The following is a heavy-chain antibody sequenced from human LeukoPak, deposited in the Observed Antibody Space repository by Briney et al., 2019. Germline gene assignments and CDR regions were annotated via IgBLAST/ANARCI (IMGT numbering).Heavy chain of an antibody. Sequence: GGSLRLSCAVSGFTFTNHAMTWVRQAPGEGLEWVSAIGGDGRSTDYADPVKGRFTISRDNSKNTLYLQMNSLRAEDTALYYCARRVGGTPDYWGLGTLVTVSS. V-gene: IGHV3-23*01. J-gene: IGHJ4*02. D-gene: IGHD1-26*01. CDR2: IGGDGRST. CDR1: GFTFTNHA. CDR3: ARRVGGTPDY.